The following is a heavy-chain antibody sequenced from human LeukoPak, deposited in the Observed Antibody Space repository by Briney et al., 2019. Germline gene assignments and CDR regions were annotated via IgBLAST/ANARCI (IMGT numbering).Heavy chain of an antibody. CDR1: GYTFTGYY. V-gene: IGHV1-2*04. CDR2: TNPNSGGT. Sequence: ASVKVSCKASGYTFTGYYMHWVRQPPGQGRQWMGWTNPNSGGTNYAQKFQGWVTMTRETSISTAYIELSRLRSDDTAVYYCARDITRTAGLGVDAFDIWGQGTMVTVSS. CDR3: ARDITRTAGLGVDAFDI. D-gene: IGHD1-20*01. J-gene: IGHJ3*02.